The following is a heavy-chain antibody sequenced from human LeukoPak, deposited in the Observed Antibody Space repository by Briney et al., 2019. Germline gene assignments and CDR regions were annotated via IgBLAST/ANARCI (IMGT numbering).Heavy chain of an antibody. CDR3: ARVSSGASMITFGGVLDY. Sequence: ASVKVSCKASGYTFTSYYMHWVRQAPGQGLKWMGIINPSGGSTSYAQKFQGRVTMTRDTSTSTVYMELSSLRSEDTAVYYCARVSSGASMITFGGVLDYWGQGTLVTVSS. D-gene: IGHD3-16*01. J-gene: IGHJ4*02. CDR1: GYTFTSYY. CDR2: INPSGGST. V-gene: IGHV1-46*01.